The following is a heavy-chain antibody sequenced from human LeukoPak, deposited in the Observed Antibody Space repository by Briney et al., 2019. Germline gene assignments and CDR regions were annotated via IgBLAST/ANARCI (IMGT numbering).Heavy chain of an antibody. J-gene: IGHJ4*02. D-gene: IGHD4-23*01. CDR2: VGLTGGSI. CDR3: ARXXGGNSLDK. Sequence: GGSLRLSCTASGFTFTNYAMSWVRQSPGKGLEWIASVGLTGGSIYYADSIKGRFTISRDNANNPVFLHMDSLRAEDTGVYYCARXXGGNSLDKWGQGVLVTVSS. V-gene: IGHV3-21*01. CDR1: GFTFTNYA.